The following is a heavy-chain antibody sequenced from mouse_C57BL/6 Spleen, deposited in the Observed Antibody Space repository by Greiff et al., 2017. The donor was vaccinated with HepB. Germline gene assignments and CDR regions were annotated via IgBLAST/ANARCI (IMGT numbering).Heavy chain of an antibody. Sequence: QVQLQQPGAELVQPGASVQMSCKASGYTFTSYWITWVKQRPGQGLEWIGDIYPGSGSTNYNEKFKSKATLTVDTSSSTAYMQLSSLTSEDSAVYYCARYHTVVEPYWCQGTLFTVSA. D-gene: IGHD1-1*01. V-gene: IGHV1-55*01. CDR1: GYTFTSYW. CDR2: IYPGSGST. CDR3: ARYHTVVEPY. J-gene: IGHJ3*01.